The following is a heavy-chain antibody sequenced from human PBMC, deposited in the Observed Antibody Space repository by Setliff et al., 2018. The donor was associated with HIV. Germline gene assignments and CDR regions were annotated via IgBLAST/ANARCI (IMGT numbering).Heavy chain of an antibody. V-gene: IGHV4-61*09. CDR3: ARAKTIGVSAVFFDP. CDR1: GGSMNSDSYS. Sequence: KPSETLSLTCTVSGGSMNSDSYSWTWLRQPAGKGPELIGHIYVGGGVIYNPSLASRVTISMVPSKNQFSLDLSSVTAADTAKYYCARAKTIGVSAVFFDPWGQGRPVTVSS. J-gene: IGHJ5*02. CDR2: IYVGGGV. D-gene: IGHD3-3*01.